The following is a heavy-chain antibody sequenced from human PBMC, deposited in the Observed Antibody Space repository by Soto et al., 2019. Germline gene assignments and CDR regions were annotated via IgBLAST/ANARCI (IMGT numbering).Heavy chain of an antibody. D-gene: IGHD3-22*01. CDR3: ARDHSVVNTYNWFDP. V-gene: IGHV1-18*01. CDR1: GYSYTIYG. J-gene: IGHJ5*02. CDR2: ISAYNGNT. Sequence: GASVNGDCKTSGYSYTIYGGSWGRQATRQGLEWMGWISAYNGNTNYAQKLQGRVTMTTDTSTSTAYMELRSLRSDDTAVYYCARDHSVVNTYNWFDPWGQGTLVTVSS.